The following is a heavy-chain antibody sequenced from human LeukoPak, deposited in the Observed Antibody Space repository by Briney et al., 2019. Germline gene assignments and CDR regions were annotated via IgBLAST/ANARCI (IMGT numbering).Heavy chain of an antibody. CDR1: GFTFSSYE. Sequence: GGSLRLSCAASGFTFSSYEMNWVRQAPGKGLEWVSYIYSSGGNIYYADSVKGRFTISRDNAKNSLYLQMNSLRVEDTAVYYCAREGADGYNVGFDYWGQGTLVTVSS. V-gene: IGHV3-48*03. CDR2: IYSSGGNI. CDR3: AREGADGYNVGFDY. J-gene: IGHJ4*02. D-gene: IGHD5-24*01.